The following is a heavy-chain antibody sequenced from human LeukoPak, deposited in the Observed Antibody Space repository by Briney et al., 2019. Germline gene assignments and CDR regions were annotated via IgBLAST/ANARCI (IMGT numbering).Heavy chain of an antibody. V-gene: IGHV3-33*01. CDR3: ASGVYSSGWYLDY. D-gene: IGHD6-19*01. CDR2: IWHDGSHK. CDR1: AFPFSSYG. Sequence: GGSLRLSCAASAFPFSSYGMRWVRQAPGKGLEWVAVIWHDGSHKYYADSVKGRFTISRDNSKNTLYLQMNSLRAEDTAVYYCASGVYSSGWYLDYWGQGTLVTVSS. J-gene: IGHJ4*02.